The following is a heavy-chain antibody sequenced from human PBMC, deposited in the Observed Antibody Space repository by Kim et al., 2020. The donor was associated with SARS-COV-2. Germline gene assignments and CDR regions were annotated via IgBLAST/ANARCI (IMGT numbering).Heavy chain of an antibody. CDR1: GFTFSSYG. D-gene: IGHD3-10*01. CDR2: ISYDGSNK. CDR3: ATGSWSYYNVTFDY. V-gene: IGHV3-33*05. Sequence: GGSLRLSCAASGFTFSSYGMHWVRQAPGKGLEWVAVISYDGSNKYYADSVKGRFTISRDNSKNTLYLQMNSLRAEDTAVYYCATGSWSYYNVTFDYWGQGTLVTVSS. J-gene: IGHJ4*02.